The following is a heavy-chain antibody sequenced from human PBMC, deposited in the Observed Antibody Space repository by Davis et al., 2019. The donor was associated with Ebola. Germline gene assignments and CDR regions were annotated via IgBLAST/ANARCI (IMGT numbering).Heavy chain of an antibody. Sequence: LRLSFPAPGGSISSYSWSWIRQPPGQGLEWIWYLYYSGSTNYNPSLKSRVTLSVDTSKNQFSLKLSSVTAADTAVYYCARVSDTIFGVGEIDYWGQGTLVTVSS. J-gene: IGHJ4*02. CDR3: ARVSDTIFGVGEIDY. D-gene: IGHD3-3*01. CDR1: GGSISSYS. CDR2: LYYSGST. V-gene: IGHV4-59*01.